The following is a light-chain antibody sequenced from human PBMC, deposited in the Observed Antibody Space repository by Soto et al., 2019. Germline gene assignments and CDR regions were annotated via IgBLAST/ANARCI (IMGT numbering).Light chain of an antibody. CDR1: QSIRNY. V-gene: IGKV1-39*01. CDR3: QQSYSTPPT. CDR2: AAF. J-gene: IGKJ2*01. Sequence: DIQMTPSPSSLSASVGDRVTITCRASQSIRNYLNWYQQKPGKAPKLLIYAAFSLQSGVPSRFSGSGSGTDFTLTISSLQPEDFATYYCQQSYSTPPTFGQGTKLEIK.